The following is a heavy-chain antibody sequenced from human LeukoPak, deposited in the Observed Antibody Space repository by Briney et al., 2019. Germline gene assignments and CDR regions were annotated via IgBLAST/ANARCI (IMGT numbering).Heavy chain of an antibody. D-gene: IGHD3-22*01. CDR2: IRYDGSNK. Sequence: GGSLRLSCAASGFTFSSYGMHWVRQAPGKGLEWVAFIRYDGSNKYYADSVKGRFTISRDNSKNTLYLQMNNLRAEDTAVYYCAKDQYYYDSSGYYQYYYYYYMDVWGKGTTVTVSS. CDR1: GFTFSSYG. J-gene: IGHJ6*03. CDR3: AKDQYYYDSSGYYQYYYYYYMDV. V-gene: IGHV3-30*02.